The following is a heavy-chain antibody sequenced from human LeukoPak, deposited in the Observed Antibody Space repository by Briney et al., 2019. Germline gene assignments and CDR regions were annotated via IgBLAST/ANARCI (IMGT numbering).Heavy chain of an antibody. D-gene: IGHD2-2*01. Sequence: GGSLRLSCAASGFTFSSYAMSWVRQAPGKGLEWVAVISYDGSNKYYADSVKGRFTISRDNSKNTLYLQMNSLRAEDTAVYYCARVRCSSTSCYSYYYYYGMDVWGQGTTVTVSS. V-gene: IGHV3-30-3*01. CDR2: ISYDGSNK. CDR3: ARVRCSSTSCYSYYYYYGMDV. CDR1: GFTFSSYA. J-gene: IGHJ6*02.